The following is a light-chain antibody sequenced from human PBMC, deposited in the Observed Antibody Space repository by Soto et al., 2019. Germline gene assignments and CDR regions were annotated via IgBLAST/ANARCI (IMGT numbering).Light chain of an antibody. CDR2: ASS. CDR1: QSIGSN. V-gene: IGKV3-15*01. Sequence: EIVMTQSPATLSVSPGERATLSCRASQSIGSNLAWYQQKPGQAPRLVIYASSIRASDFPARFSGSGSGTDFTLTISSLQSEDFAVYYCQQYNNWPPITFGQGTRLEIK. J-gene: IGKJ5*01. CDR3: QQYNNWPPIT.